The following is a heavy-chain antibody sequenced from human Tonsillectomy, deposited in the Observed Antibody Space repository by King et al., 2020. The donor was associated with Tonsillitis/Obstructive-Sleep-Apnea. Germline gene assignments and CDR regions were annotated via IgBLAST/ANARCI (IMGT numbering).Heavy chain of an antibody. Sequence: QLVQSWAEVKKPGASVKVSCKASGYTFTGYYMHWVRQAPGQGLEWMGWINPNSGVTNYAQKCQGWVTMTRDTSISTAYMELSRLRSDDTAVYYCARVGYCSSTSCFDYWGQGTLVTVSS. CDR1: GYTFTGYY. CDR2: INPNSGVT. CDR3: ARVGYCSSTSCFDY. D-gene: IGHD2-2*01. V-gene: IGHV1-2*04. J-gene: IGHJ4*02.